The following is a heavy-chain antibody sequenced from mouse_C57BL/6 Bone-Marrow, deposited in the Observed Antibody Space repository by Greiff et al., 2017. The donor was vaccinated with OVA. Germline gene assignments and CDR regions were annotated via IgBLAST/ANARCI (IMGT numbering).Heavy chain of an antibody. D-gene: IGHD1-1*01. Sequence: QVQLKQPGAELVKPGASVKLSCKASGYTFTSYWMHWVKQRPGRGLEWIGRIDPNSGGTKYNEKFKSKATLTVDKPSSTAYMQLSSLTSEDSAVYYCARRVTTVPWYFDVWGTGTTVTVSS. CDR3: ARRVTTVPWYFDV. J-gene: IGHJ1*03. V-gene: IGHV1-72*01. CDR1: GYTFTSYW. CDR2: IDPNSGGT.